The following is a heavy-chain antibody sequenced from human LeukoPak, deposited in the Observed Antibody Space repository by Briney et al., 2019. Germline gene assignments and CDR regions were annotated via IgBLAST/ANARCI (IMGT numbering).Heavy chain of an antibody. D-gene: IGHD3-9*01. Sequence: GGSLRLSCAASGFTFSSYAMHWVRQAPGKGLEWVAVISYDGSNKYFADSVKGRFTISRDNAKDSLYLQTNSLRAEDTAVYYCASLLQYYDILTGYYKGYYYGIDVWGQGTTVTVSS. V-gene: IGHV3-30-3*01. CDR1: GFTFSSYA. CDR3: ASLLQYYDILTGYYKGYYYGIDV. CDR2: ISYDGSNK. J-gene: IGHJ6*02.